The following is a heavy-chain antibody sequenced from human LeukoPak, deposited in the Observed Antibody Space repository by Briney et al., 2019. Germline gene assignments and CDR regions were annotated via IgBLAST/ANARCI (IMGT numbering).Heavy chain of an antibody. CDR2: IYYSGST. CDR1: GGSISSYY. J-gene: IGHJ4*02. CDR3: ARVVSTVSRTFDY. Sequence: SETLSLTCTVSGGSISSYYWSWIRQPPGKGLEWIGYIYYSGSTNYNPSLKSRVTISVDTSKNQFSLKLSSVTAADTAVYYRARVVSTVSRTFDYWGQGTLVTVSS. V-gene: IGHV4-59*01. D-gene: IGHD5/OR15-5a*01.